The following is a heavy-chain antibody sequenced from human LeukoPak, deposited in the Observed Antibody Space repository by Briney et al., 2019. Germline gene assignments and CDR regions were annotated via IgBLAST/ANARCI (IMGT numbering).Heavy chain of an antibody. J-gene: IGHJ6*02. V-gene: IGHV3-30*03. D-gene: IGHD2-2*01. CDR1: GFTFSSYA. Sequence: GGSLRFSCAASGFTFSSYALHWVRQAPGRGLEWVALISYDESDKYYADFVKGRFAISRDNFKNTLYLQMNSLRAEDTAVYYCARDRGTTPKYYYGTDVWGQGTTVAVSS. CDR2: ISYDESDK. CDR3: ARDRGTTPKYYYGTDV.